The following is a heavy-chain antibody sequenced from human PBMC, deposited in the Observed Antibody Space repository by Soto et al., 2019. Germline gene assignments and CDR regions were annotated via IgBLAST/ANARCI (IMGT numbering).Heavy chain of an antibody. J-gene: IGHJ6*03. CDR2: IYWDDDK. V-gene: IGHV2-5*02. CDR1: GFSLSTNGVG. CDR3: AHRLLPLPTEDYMDV. Sequence: QITLKESGPTLVKPTQTLTLTCTFSGFSLSTNGVGVGWIRQPPGKALEWLALIYWDDDKRYSPSLKNRLTITKDTSKNQVVLTMTNMDPVDTATYYCAHRLLPLPTEDYMDVWGKGTTVTVSS. D-gene: IGHD4-4*01.